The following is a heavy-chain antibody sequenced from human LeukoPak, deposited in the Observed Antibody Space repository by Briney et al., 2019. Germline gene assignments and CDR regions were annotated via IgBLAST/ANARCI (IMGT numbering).Heavy chain of an antibody. V-gene: IGHV3-23*01. J-gene: IGHJ4*02. D-gene: IGHD4-17*01. CDR3: ANEIRPNDY. Sequence: GGSRRLSCAASEFDFSSHAITWVRQPPGKGLEWVSAISISGSKTYYADSVKGRFTISRDNSKNTLYLQMNSLRAEDTAVYYCANEIRPNDYWGQGTQVTVSS. CDR2: ISISGSKT. CDR1: EFDFSSHA.